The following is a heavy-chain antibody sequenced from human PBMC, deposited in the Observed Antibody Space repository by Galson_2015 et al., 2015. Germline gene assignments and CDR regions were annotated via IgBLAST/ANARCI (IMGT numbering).Heavy chain of an antibody. CDR2: ISGSGDTT. CDR3: ALLYYDSSGYYYGSRGG. D-gene: IGHD3-22*01. J-gene: IGHJ4*02. V-gene: IGHV3-23*01. CDR1: GFSFGNSA. Sequence: SLRLSCAASGFSFGNSAMNWVRQAPGKGLEWVSRISGSGDTTSYADFVKGRFTISRDNSKNTLYLQMNSLRAEDTAVYYCALLYYDSSGYYYGSRGGWGQGTLVTVSS.